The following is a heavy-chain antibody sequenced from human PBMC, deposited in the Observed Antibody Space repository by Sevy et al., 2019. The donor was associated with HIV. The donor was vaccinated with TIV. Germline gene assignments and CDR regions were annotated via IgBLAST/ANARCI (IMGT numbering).Heavy chain of an antibody. J-gene: IGHJ6*03. CDR2: IYTSGST. CDR1: GGSISSYY. CDR3: ARVQGFGDPYYYYYMDV. Sequence: SETLSLTCTVSGGSISSYYWSWIRQPAGKGLEWIGRIYTSGSTNYNPSLKSRVTMSVDTSKNQFSLKLSSVTAADTAVYYCARVQGFGDPYYYYYMDVWGKGTTVTVSS. V-gene: IGHV4-4*07. D-gene: IGHD3-10*01.